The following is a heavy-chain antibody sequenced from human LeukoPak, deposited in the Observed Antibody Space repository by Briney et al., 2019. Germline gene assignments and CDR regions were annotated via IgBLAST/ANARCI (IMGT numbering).Heavy chain of an antibody. CDR3: ARHAAVADTGSRGAFDY. Sequence: PSETLSLTCTVSGGSISSSNYYWGWIRQPPGKGLDWIGSSYYSGTTYYNPSLKSRVTISVDTSKNQFSLKLSSVTAAHTAVYYCARHAAVADTGSRGAFDYWGQGTLVTVSS. J-gene: IGHJ4*02. CDR2: SYYSGTT. CDR1: GGSISSSNYY. V-gene: IGHV4-39*01. D-gene: IGHD6-19*01.